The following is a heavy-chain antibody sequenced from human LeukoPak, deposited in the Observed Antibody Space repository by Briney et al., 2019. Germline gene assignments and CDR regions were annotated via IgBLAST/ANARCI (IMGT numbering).Heavy chain of an antibody. V-gene: IGHV3-74*01. D-gene: IGHD6-19*01. CDR1: GXTFSSYW. CDR2: INSDGSDT. CDR3: TGSSGWLSEY. Sequence: PGGSLRLSCAASGXTFSSYWLHWVRRAPGKGLVWASCINSDGSDTRYADSVKGRFTISRDNAKKTLYLQMSSLRAEDTAVYYCTGSSGWLSEYWGQGSLVTVSS. J-gene: IGHJ4*02.